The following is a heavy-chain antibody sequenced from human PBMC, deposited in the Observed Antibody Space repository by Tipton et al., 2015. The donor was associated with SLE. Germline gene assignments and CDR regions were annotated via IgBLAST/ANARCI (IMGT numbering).Heavy chain of an antibody. CDR3: ARAIVVVPGHYYMDV. CDR1: AYSFTKYD. CDR2: ISPYSGNS. V-gene: IGHV1-18*01. J-gene: IGHJ6*03. D-gene: IGHD2-2*01. Sequence: QLVQSGAEVKKPGASVKVSCRTSAYSFTKYDIIWVRQAPGQGLEWMGWISPYSGNSDSAQKFQGRLTLTTDTSTGTAYMELRSLRSDDTAVYYCARAIVVVPGHYYMDVWGKGTTVTISS.